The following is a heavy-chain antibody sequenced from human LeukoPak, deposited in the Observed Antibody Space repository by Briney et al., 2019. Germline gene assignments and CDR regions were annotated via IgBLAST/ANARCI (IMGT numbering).Heavy chain of an antibody. J-gene: IGHJ4*02. CDR1: GFTFSNAW. CDR2: ISGSAGET. Sequence: GGSLRLSCAASGFTFSNAWMSWVRQAPGKGLEWVSTISGSAGETHYADSLKGRFTISRDNSKNTLYLQMNNLRAEDTAVYYCAKDPTYYSGSYFDSWGQGTLVTVSS. V-gene: IGHV3-23*01. D-gene: IGHD5-12*01. CDR3: AKDPTYYSGSYFDS.